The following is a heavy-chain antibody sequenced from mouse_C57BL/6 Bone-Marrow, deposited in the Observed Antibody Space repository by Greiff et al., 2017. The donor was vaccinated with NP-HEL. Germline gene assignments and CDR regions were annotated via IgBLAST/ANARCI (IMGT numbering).Heavy chain of an antibody. CDR3: ASPYYYGSSFDY. CDR1: GYTFTSYW. D-gene: IGHD1-1*01. CDR2: INPSSGYT. J-gene: IGHJ2*01. V-gene: IGHV1-7*01. Sequence: VQLQQSGAELAKPGASVKLSCKASGYTFTSYWMHWVKQRPGQGLEWIGYINPSSGYTKYNQKFKDKATLTAAKSSSTAYMQLSSPTYEDSAVYYCASPYYYGSSFDYWGQGTTLTVSS.